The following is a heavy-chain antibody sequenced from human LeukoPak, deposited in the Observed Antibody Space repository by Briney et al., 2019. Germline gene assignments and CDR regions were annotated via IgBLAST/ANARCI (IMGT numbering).Heavy chain of an antibody. J-gene: IGHJ6*03. CDR1: GGTFSSYA. CDR3: ACQIEVGATHRGYYYYMDV. D-gene: IGHD1-26*01. CDR2: IIPMFGTA. V-gene: IGHV1-69*06. Sequence: GASVKASCKASGGTFSSYAISWVRQAPGQGLEWMGGIIPMFGTANYAQKFQGRVTITADKSTSTAYMELSSLRSEDTAVYYCACQIEVGATHRGYYYYMDVWGKGTTVTISS.